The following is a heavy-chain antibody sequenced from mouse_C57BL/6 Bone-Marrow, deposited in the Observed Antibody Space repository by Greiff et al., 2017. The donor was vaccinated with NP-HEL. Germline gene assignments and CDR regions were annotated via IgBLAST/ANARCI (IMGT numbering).Heavy chain of an antibody. Sequence: VKLLESGPELVKPGASVKISCTASGFTFSDYYINWVKQRPGQGLEWIGWIFPGSGSTYYNEKFKGKATLTVDKSSSTDYMLLSSLTSEDSAVYFCARTAPVYDGDGFAYWGQGTLVTVTA. D-gene: IGHD2-13*01. CDR3: ARTAPVYDGDGFAY. V-gene: IGHV1-75*01. CDR1: GFTFSDYY. J-gene: IGHJ3*01. CDR2: IFPGSGST.